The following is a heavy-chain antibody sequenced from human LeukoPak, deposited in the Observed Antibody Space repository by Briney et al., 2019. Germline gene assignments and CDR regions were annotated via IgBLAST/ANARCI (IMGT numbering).Heavy chain of an antibody. V-gene: IGHV4-59*08. J-gene: IGHJ4*02. CDR3: ARRSSSWYPDY. CDR1: GGSIRSYY. D-gene: IGHD6-13*01. Sequence: SETLSLTCTVSGGSIRSYYWSWIRQPPGKGLEWIGYIHYTGSTNYNPSLKSRVTISVDTSKNQFSLQLSSVTATDTAVYFCARRSSSWYPDYWGQGTLVTVSS. CDR2: IHYTGST.